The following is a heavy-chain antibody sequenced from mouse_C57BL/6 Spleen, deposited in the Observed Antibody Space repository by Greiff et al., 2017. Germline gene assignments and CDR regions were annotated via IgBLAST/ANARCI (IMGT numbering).Heavy chain of an antibody. Sequence: QVQLQQSGPELVKPGASVKISCKASGYAFSSSWMNWVKQRPGKGLEWIGRIYPGDGDTNYNGTFKGKATLTADKSSSTAYMQLSSLTSEDSAVYFCARNYYGSSYAMDYRGQGTSVTVSS. CDR2: IYPGDGDT. D-gene: IGHD1-1*01. CDR3: ARNYYGSSYAMDY. J-gene: IGHJ4*01. V-gene: IGHV1-82*01. CDR1: GYAFSSSW.